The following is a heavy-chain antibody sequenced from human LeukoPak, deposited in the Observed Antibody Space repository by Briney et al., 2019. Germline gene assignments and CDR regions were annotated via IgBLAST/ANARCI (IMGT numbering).Heavy chain of an antibody. CDR2: IIPIFGTA. D-gene: IGHD6-19*01. V-gene: IGHV1-69*05. CDR3: ARAQWLEYCFDY. CDR1: GGTFSSYA. J-gene: IGHJ4*02. Sequence: AASVKVSCKASGGTFSSYAISWVRQAPGQGLEWMGGIIPIFGTANYAQKFQGRVTITTDESTSTAYMELSSLRSEDTAVYYCARAQWLEYCFDYWGQGTLVTVSS.